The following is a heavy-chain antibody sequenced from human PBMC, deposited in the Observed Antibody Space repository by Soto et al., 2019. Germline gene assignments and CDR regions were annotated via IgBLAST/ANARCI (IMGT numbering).Heavy chain of an antibody. CDR2: IYYSGST. V-gene: IGHV4-39*07. CDR1: GDSISSRSYY. Sequence: PSETLSLTCTVTGDSISSRSYYLGWIRQPPGKGLEWIGSIYYSGSTYNNPSPRSRCSISIATFKDQCSLNLRSVTAADTALLFCGRGGSWVVSKAYFDMWGPGSLVEVFS. D-gene: IGHD2-21*01. CDR3: GRGGSWVVSKAYFDM. J-gene: IGHJ4*03.